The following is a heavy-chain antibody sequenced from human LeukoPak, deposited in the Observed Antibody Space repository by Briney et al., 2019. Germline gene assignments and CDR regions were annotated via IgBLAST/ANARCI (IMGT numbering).Heavy chain of an antibody. CDR3: ARDASSYYYGSGSYRFYYYYYGMDV. V-gene: IGHV3-33*01. Sequence: GGSLRLSCAASGFTFSSYGMHWVRQAPGKGLEWVAVIWYDGSNKYYADSVKGRFTISRDNSKNTLYLQMNSLRAEDTAVYYCARDASSYYYGSGSYRFYYYYYGMDVWGQGTTVTVSS. J-gene: IGHJ6*02. CDR2: IWYDGSNK. CDR1: GFTFSSYG. D-gene: IGHD3-10*01.